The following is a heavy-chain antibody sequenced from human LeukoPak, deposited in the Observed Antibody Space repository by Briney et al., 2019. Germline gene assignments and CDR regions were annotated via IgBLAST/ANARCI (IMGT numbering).Heavy chain of an antibody. CDR3: ARHVLVQGGSWFDP. CDR1: GGSISSSSYY. V-gene: IGHV4-39*01. CDR2: IYYSGST. J-gene: IGHJ5*02. Sequence: SETLSLTCTVSGGSISSSSYYWGWIRQPPGRGLEWIGSIYYSGSTYYNPSLKSRVTISVDTSKNQFSLKLSSVTAADTAVYYCARHVLVQGGSWFDPWGQGTLVTVSS. D-gene: IGHD3-16*01.